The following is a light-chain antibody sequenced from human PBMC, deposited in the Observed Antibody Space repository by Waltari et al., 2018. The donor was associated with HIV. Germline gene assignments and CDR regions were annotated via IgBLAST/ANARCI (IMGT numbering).Light chain of an antibody. J-gene: IGLJ3*02. CDR3: QSYDSSLSGSV. V-gene: IGLV1-40*01. CDR2: GEN. CDR1: SSNIGARFD. Sequence: QSVLTQPPSVSGAPGQRVTISCTGSSSNIGARFDVHWYQQLPGIAPKLLIYGENNRPSGVPDRFSGSKSGTSASLAITGLQAEDEADYYCQSYDSSLSGSVFGGGTKLTVL.